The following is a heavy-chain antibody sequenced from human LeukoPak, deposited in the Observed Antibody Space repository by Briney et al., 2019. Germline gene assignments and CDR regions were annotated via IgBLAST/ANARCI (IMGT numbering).Heavy chain of an antibody. CDR2: ISNYFGVT. D-gene: IGHD4-11*01. CDR1: GFRFSSFG. V-gene: IGHV1-18*04. CDR3: ARDSDYSGNGNGDWFDP. J-gene: IGHJ5*02. Sequence: ASVKASCEASGFRFSSFGVSWMRQAPGQGLEWMGWISNYFGVTHYAEKFEDRVTMTVDTSTTTVYMELRSLKYDDTAIYYCARDSDYSGNGNGDWFDPWGQGTVVIVSS.